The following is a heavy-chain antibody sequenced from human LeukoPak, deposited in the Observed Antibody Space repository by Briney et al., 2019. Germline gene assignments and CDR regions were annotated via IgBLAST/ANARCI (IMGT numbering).Heavy chain of an antibody. V-gene: IGHV3-66*01. D-gene: IGHD3-22*01. CDR1: GFTVSSNY. CDR2: IYSGGST. Sequence: GGSLRLSCAASGFTVSSNYMSWVRQAPGKGLEWVSVIYSGGSTYYADSVKGRFTISRDKYKNTLYLQMNSLRAEDTAVYYCARDDFYESSGSYFGGDYWGQGTLVTVSS. CDR3: ARDDFYESSGSYFGGDY. J-gene: IGHJ4*02.